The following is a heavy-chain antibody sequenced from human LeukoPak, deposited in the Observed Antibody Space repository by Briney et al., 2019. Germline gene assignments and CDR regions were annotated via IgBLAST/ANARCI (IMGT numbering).Heavy chain of an antibody. CDR3: AKAHSSSWYYFDY. J-gene: IGHJ4*02. CDR1: GFTFSSYA. D-gene: IGHD6-13*01. V-gene: IGHV3-23*01. Sequence: GGSLRLSCAASGFTFSSYAMSWVRQAPGKGLEWVSAISGSGGSTYYADSMKGRFTISRDNSKNTLYLQMNSLRAEDTAVYYCAKAHSSSWYYFDYWGQGTLVTVSS. CDR2: ISGSGGST.